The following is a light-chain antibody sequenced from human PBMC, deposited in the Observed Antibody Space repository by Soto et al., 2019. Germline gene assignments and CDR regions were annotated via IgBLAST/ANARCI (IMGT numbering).Light chain of an antibody. Sequence: EIVLTQSPGTLSLSPGERATLSCRASQSVRSNFLAWYQQKPGQAPRLLMYVASTRATGFPDRFSGSGSGTDFTLTISRLEPEDFAVYYCQQYGNSPTTFGQGTKVDIK. CDR2: VAS. CDR3: QQYGNSPTT. V-gene: IGKV3-20*01. J-gene: IGKJ1*01. CDR1: QSVRSNF.